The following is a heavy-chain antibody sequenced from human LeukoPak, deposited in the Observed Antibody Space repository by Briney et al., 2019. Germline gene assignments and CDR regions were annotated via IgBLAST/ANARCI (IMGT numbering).Heavy chain of an antibody. CDR2: ISSSGSTI. D-gene: IGHD2-15*01. CDR3: ASQTHDCSGGSCYSVGYYFDH. Sequence: PGGSLRLSCAASGFTFSSYEMNWVRQAPGKGLEWVSYISSSGSTIYYADSVKGRFTISRDNAKNSLYLQMNSLRAEDTAVYYCASQTHDCSGGSCYSVGYYFDHWGQGTLVTVSS. J-gene: IGHJ4*02. V-gene: IGHV3-48*03. CDR1: GFTFSSYE.